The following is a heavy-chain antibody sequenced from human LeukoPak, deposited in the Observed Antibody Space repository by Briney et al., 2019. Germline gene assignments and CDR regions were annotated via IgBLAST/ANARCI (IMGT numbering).Heavy chain of an antibody. CDR1: GYPFTGYH. V-gene: IGHV1-2*02. D-gene: IGHD7-27*01. CDR3: AALGSRMKWRIDP. CDR2: ISPDSGDT. J-gene: IGHJ5*02. Sequence: GASVKVSCKASGYPFTGYHVQWVRQAPGQGLEWIGRISPDSGDTIYAQEFLGRLTLTRDTSISTAYMELSRLTSDDTAVYYCAALGSRMKWRIDPWGQGTPVTVSS.